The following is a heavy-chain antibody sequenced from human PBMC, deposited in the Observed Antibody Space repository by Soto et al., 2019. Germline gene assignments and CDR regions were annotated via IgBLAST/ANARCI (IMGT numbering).Heavy chain of an antibody. CDR3: ASDGSTSWYSYYYHGMAV. CDR2: INQDGREK. D-gene: IGHD6-13*01. CDR1: GFTFRTYC. Sequence: EVQLVESGGGLVQPGGSLRLSCGASGFTFRTYCLSWVRQVPGKGLEWVANINQDGREKNDVDSVKGRFTISRDNAKNSQQLQMSSLRAEDTALYDCASDGSTSWYSYYYHGMAVWGQGTTVTVSS. V-gene: IGHV3-7*05. J-gene: IGHJ6*02.